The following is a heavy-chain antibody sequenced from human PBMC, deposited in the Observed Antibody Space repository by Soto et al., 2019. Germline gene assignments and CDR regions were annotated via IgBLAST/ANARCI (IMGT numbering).Heavy chain of an antibody. Sequence: SVKVSCKASGGTFSSYAISWVRQAPGQGLEWMGGIIPIFGTANYAQKFQGRVTITADESTSTAYMELSSLRSEDTAVYYCARVAPSAYSSGWWGPRYYFDYWGQ. D-gene: IGHD6-19*01. CDR1: GGTFSSYA. V-gene: IGHV1-69*13. CDR2: IIPIFGTA. CDR3: ARVAPSAYSSGWWGPRYYFDY. J-gene: IGHJ4*01.